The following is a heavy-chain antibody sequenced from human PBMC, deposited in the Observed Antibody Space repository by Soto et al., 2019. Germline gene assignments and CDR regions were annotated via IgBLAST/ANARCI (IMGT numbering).Heavy chain of an antibody. J-gene: IGHJ4*02. CDR3: ARDHHRYSGYDYVDY. V-gene: IGHV3-11*05. Sequence: PGGSLRLSCAASGFTFSSYSMSWIRQAPGKGLEWVSYISSSSSYTNYADSVKGRFTISRDNAKNSLYLQMNSLRADDTAVYYCARDHHRYSGYDYVDYWGQGTLVTVSS. D-gene: IGHD5-12*01. CDR2: ISSSSSYT. CDR1: GFTFSSYS.